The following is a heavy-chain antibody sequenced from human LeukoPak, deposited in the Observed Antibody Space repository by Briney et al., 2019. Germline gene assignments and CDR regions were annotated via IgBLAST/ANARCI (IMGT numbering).Heavy chain of an antibody. Sequence: GGSLRLSCAASGFTFSSYSMNWVRQAPGKGLEWVSSISSSSYIYYADSVKGRFTISRDNAKNSLYLQMNSLRAGDTAVYYCARDDDYGDYDAFDIWGQGTMVTVSS. CDR2: ISSSSYI. CDR1: GFTFSSYS. CDR3: ARDDDYGDYDAFDI. V-gene: IGHV3-21*01. J-gene: IGHJ3*02. D-gene: IGHD4-17*01.